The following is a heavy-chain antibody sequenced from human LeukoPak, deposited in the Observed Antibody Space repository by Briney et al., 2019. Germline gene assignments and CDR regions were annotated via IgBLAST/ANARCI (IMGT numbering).Heavy chain of an antibody. CDR2: FDPEDGEA. Sequence: ASVKVSCRVSGYTLTELSMHWVRQAPGKGLEWMGGFDPEDGEAIYAQKFQGRVTMTEDTSTDTAYMELSSLRSEDTAVYYCATARFYYYDSSGSPIDAFDIWGQGTMVTVSS. J-gene: IGHJ3*02. CDR3: ATARFYYYDSSGSPIDAFDI. D-gene: IGHD3-22*01. CDR1: GYTLTELS. V-gene: IGHV1-24*01.